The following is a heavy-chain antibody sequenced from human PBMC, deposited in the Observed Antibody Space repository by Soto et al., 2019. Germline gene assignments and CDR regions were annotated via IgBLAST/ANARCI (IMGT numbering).Heavy chain of an antibody. D-gene: IGHD3-22*01. V-gene: IGHV4-39*01. CDR3: ARPHYYDSSGYYLGAFDI. CDR2: IYYSGST. CDR1: GGSISSSSYY. J-gene: IGHJ3*02. Sequence: QLQLQESGPGLVKPSETLSLTCTVSGGSISSSSYYWGWIRQPPGKGLEWIGSIYYSGSTYYNPSLKSRVTISVDTSKNQFSLKLSSVTAADTAVYYCARPHYYDSSGYYLGAFDIWGQGTMVTVSS.